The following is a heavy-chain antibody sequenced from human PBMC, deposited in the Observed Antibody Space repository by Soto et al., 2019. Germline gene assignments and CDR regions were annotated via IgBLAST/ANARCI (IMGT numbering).Heavy chain of an antibody. D-gene: IGHD3-22*01. CDR2: IVVGSGNT. CDR3: AAEPSLVVPLGYYGMDV. Sequence: SGKVSCNASGFTFTSAAVQWVRQARGQRLEWIGWIVVGSGNTNYAQKFQERVTITRDMSTSTAYMELSSLRSEDTAVYYCAAEPSLVVPLGYYGMDVWGQGTTVTVSS. J-gene: IGHJ6*02. CDR1: GFTFTSAA. V-gene: IGHV1-58*01.